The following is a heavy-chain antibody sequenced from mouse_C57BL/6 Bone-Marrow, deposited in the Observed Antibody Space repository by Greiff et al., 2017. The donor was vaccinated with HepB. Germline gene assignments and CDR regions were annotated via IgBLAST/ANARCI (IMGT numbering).Heavy chain of an antibody. CDR1: GFTFSSYA. CDR2: ISDGGSYT. CDR3: ARDRGIYYYPFAY. J-gene: IGHJ3*01. D-gene: IGHD1-1*01. Sequence: EVHLVESGGGLVKPGGSLKLSCAASGFTFSSYAMSWVRQTPEKRLEWVATISDGGSYTYYPDNVKGRFTISRDNAKNNLYLQMSHLKSEDTAMYYCARDRGIYYYPFAYWGQGTLVTVSA. V-gene: IGHV5-4*01.